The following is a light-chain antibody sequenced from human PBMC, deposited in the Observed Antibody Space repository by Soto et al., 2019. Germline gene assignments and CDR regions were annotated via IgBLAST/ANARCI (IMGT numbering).Light chain of an antibody. Sequence: SVLTQPASVSWSPGQWITISCTGTSSDVGSYNLVSWYQQHPGKAPKLMIYEGSRRPSGISNRFSGSKSGNTASLTISGLQAEDEADYYCCSYAGSSTLVFGTGTKVTVL. CDR1: SSDVGSYNL. CDR2: EGS. CDR3: CSYAGSSTLV. J-gene: IGLJ1*01. V-gene: IGLV2-23*01.